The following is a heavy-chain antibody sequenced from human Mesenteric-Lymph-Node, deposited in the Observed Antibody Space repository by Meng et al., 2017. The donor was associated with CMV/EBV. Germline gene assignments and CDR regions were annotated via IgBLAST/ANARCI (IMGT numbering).Heavy chain of an antibody. J-gene: IGHJ5*02. CDR2: INPNSGVS. D-gene: IGHD2/OR15-2a*01. CDR3: ARDNVNPEGFDP. Sequence: VQLVQSRDAVGKPRASVMVSCKASGYTFTDFYIHWVRQAPGQGLEWMGRINPNSGVSNSAQNFQGRVTMTRDTSISTAYMELGRLTSDDAAVYSCARDNVNPEGFDPWGQGTLVTVSS. V-gene: IGHV1-2*06. CDR1: GYTFTDFY.